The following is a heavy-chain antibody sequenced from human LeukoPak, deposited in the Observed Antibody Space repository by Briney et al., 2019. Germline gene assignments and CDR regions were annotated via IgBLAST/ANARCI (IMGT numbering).Heavy chain of an antibody. Sequence: GGSLRLSCAGSGLPFSSYEMNWLRQAPGKGLEWVSHIDSSGITIYYGDSVKGRFTISRDNAKNSIYLQMDSLRVEDTAIYYCARDSVGDLLDYWGQGTPVTVSS. V-gene: IGHV3-48*03. CDR2: IDSSGITI. J-gene: IGHJ4*02. CDR3: ARDSVGDLLDY. D-gene: IGHD4-17*01. CDR1: GLPFSSYE.